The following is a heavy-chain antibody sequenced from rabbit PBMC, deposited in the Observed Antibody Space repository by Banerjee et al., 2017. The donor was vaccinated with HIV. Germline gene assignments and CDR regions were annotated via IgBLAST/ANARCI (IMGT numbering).Heavy chain of an antibody. V-gene: IGHV1S45*01. D-gene: IGHD8-1*01. Sequence: EESGGDLVQPEGSLTLTCTASGFSFSSRYWICWVRQAPGKGLEWIGCINTSSGNTVYATWAKGRFTISKASWTTVTLQMTSLTAADTATYFCARRAGSSGYAMDLWGPGTLVTVS. CDR3: ARRAGSSGYAMDL. J-gene: IGHJ6*01. CDR1: GFSFSSRYW. CDR2: INTSSGNT.